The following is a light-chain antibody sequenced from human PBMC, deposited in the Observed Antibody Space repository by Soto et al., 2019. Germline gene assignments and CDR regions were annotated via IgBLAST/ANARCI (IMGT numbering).Light chain of an antibody. CDR1: QSISSW. CDR2: DAS. J-gene: IGKJ1*01. Sequence: DIHMTHSPSTLSASVGDRVTITCRASQSISSWLAWYQQKPGKAPKLLIYDASSLESGVPSRFSGSVSGTEFTLTISSLQPDDFASYYCQQYNSYPLTFGQGTKVEIK. CDR3: QQYNSYPLT. V-gene: IGKV1-5*01.